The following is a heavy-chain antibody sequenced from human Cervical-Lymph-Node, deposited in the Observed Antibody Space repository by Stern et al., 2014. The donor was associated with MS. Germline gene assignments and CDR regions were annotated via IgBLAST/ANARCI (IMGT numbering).Heavy chain of an antibody. CDR3: ARERRFLEHYYYGVDV. J-gene: IGHJ6*02. D-gene: IGHD3-3*01. V-gene: IGHV1-69*01. Sequence: QVQLVQSGAEVKKPGSSVKVSCKASGGTFSNYAVSWVRQAPGQGLEWMGGIIPFYRATNYAQKFQGRVTITADESSSTAYMDLNSLTSEDTAVYYCARERRFLEHYYYGVDVWGQGTTVTVSS. CDR2: IIPFYRAT. CDR1: GGTFSNYA.